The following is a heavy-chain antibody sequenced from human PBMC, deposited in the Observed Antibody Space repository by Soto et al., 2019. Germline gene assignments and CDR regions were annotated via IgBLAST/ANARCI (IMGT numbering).Heavy chain of an antibody. V-gene: IGHV3-15*07. CDR1: GFTFSNAW. CDR3: TTAGFMGDSSGYYYYYYGMDV. D-gene: IGHD3-22*01. Sequence: EVQLVESGGGLVKPGGSLRLSCAASGFTFSNAWMNWVRQAPGKGLEWVGRIKSKTDGGTTDYAAPVKGRFTISRDDSKNTLYLQMNSLKTEDTAVYYCTTAGFMGDSSGYYYYYYGMDVWGQGTTVTVSS. J-gene: IGHJ6*02. CDR2: IKSKTDGGTT.